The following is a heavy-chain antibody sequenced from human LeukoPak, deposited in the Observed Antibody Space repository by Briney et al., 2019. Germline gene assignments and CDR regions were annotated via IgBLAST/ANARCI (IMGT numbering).Heavy chain of an antibody. CDR1: GFTLDDYG. V-gene: IGHV3-20*04. Sequence: GGSLRLSCAASGFTLDDYGMSWVRQAPGKGLEWVSGINWNGGSIGYADSVKGRFTISRDNAKNSLYLQMNSLRAEDMALYYCAKDTGPVAEYYFDYWGQGTLVTVSS. D-gene: IGHD6-19*01. CDR3: AKDTGPVAEYYFDY. CDR2: INWNGGSI. J-gene: IGHJ4*02.